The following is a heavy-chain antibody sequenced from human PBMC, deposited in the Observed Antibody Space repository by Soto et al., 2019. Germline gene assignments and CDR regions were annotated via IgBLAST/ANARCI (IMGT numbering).Heavy chain of an antibody. CDR2: IYTSGST. CDR1: GGSSSIYY. V-gene: IGHV4-4*07. Sequence: LXLTCSGSGGSSSIYYWSWIRQPAGKGLEWIGRIYTSGSTNYNPSLKSRVTMSVDTSKNQFSLKLSSVTAAGTAVYYCARDLSSSRGTVWFDHWGQGTLVTVSS. J-gene: IGHJ5*02. D-gene: IGHD6-6*01. CDR3: ARDLSSSRGTVWFDH.